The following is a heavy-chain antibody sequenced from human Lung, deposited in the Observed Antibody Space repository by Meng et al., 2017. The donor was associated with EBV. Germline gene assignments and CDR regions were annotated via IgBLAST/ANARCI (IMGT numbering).Heavy chain of an antibody. CDR1: GGSVDSGAYY. CDR3: ARLRLVWMFDY. D-gene: IGHD6-19*01. Sequence: QGQLQESGPGLVKPSGTLSLTCTVSGGSVDSGAYYWSWIRQRPGKGLEWIGYIYYSGSTFYTPSLKSRATLSVDTSKNQFSLKLNSVTAADTAVYYCARLRLVWMFDYWGQGALVTVSS. J-gene: IGHJ4*02. V-gene: IGHV4-31*03. CDR2: IYYSGST.